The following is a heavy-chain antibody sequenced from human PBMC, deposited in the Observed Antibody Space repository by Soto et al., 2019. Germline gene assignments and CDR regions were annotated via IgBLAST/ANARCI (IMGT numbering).Heavy chain of an antibody. J-gene: IGHJ4*02. CDR3: ARRQYYYDSSGYYFDY. V-gene: IGHV4-39*01. CDR1: GGSISSSSYY. CDR2: IYYSGST. D-gene: IGHD3-22*01. Sequence: SETLSLTCTVSGGSISSSSYYWGWIRQPPGKGLEWIGSIYYSGSTYYNPSLKSRVTISVDTSKNQFSLKLSSVTAADTAVYYCARRQYYYDSSGYYFDYWGQGTLVTVSS.